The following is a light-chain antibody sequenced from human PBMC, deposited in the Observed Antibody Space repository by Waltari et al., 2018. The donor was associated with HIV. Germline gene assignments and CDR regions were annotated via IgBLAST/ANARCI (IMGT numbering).Light chain of an antibody. CDR3: QQNIHWPPYT. CDR1: QSLTAN. CDR2: GAS. Sequence: LTQSPATLSVSQGERVTLSCRASQSLTANLAWSQPRPGQAHRLLIYGASSRATDIPARFTGSGSGTDYTLTFSSVQSEDSAVYYCQQNIHWPPYTFGQGTKL. J-gene: IGKJ2*01. V-gene: IGKV3-15*01.